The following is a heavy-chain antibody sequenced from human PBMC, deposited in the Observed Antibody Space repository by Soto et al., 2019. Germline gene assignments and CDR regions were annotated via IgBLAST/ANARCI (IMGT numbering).Heavy chain of an antibody. CDR3: AKIVATIDLLYYFDY. Sequence: EVQLLEPGGGLVQPGGSLRLSCAASGFTFSSYAMSWVRQAPGKGLEWVSAISGRGVSTYYADSVKGRFTISRDNSKNTLYLQMNSLSAEDTAVYYCAKIVATIDLLYYFDYWGQGTLVTVS. J-gene: IGHJ4*02. CDR1: GFTFSSYA. D-gene: IGHD5-12*01. CDR2: ISGRGVST. V-gene: IGHV3-23*01.